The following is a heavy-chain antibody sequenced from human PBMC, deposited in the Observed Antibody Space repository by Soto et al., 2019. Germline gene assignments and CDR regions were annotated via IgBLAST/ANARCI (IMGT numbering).Heavy chain of an antibody. Sequence: GGSLRLSCAASGFTFSSYAMHWVRQAPGKGLEWVAVISYDGSNKYYADSVKGRFTISRDNSKNTLYLQMNSLRAEDTAVYYCAREGMIAVAGIKTAEYFQHWGQGTLVTVSS. CDR1: GFTFSSYA. D-gene: IGHD6-19*01. CDR3: AREGMIAVAGIKTAEYFQH. CDR2: ISYDGSNK. V-gene: IGHV3-30-3*01. J-gene: IGHJ1*01.